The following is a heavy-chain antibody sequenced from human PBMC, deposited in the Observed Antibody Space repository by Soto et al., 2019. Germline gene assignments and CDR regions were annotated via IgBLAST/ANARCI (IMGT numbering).Heavy chain of an antibody. CDR1: GLTFSSYL. D-gene: IGHD1-26*01. Sequence: PGGSLRLSCAASGLTFSSYLMHWVRQAPGKGLVWVSRINSDGSSTNYADSVKGRFTISRDNAKNTLYLQMNSLRAEDTAVYYCARDLVGATTEYFQHWGQGTLVTVSS. CDR2: INSDGSST. CDR3: ARDLVGATTEYFQH. J-gene: IGHJ1*01. V-gene: IGHV3-74*01.